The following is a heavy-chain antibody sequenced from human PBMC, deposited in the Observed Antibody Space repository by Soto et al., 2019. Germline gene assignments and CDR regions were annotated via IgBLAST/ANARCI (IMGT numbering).Heavy chain of an antibody. D-gene: IGHD6-6*01. Sequence: GGSLRLSCAASGFTFSSYAMSWVRQAPGKGLEWVSAISGSGGSTYYADSVKGRFTISRDNSKNTLYLQMNSLRAEDTAVYYCAKDERVRQYSSSSGDYYFDYWGQGTLVTVSS. CDR2: ISGSGGST. V-gene: IGHV3-23*01. CDR3: AKDERVRQYSSSSGDYYFDY. CDR1: GFTFSSYA. J-gene: IGHJ4*02.